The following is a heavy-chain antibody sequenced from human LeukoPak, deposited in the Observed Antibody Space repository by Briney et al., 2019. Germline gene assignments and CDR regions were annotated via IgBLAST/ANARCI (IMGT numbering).Heavy chain of an antibody. V-gene: IGHV1-18*01. CDR3: ARTYCGGDCYSENYYYYYGMDV. J-gene: IGHJ6*02. D-gene: IGHD2-21*02. CDR2: ISAYNGNT. Sequence: ASVKVSCKASGYTFTSYGISWVRQAPGQGLEWMGWISAYNGNTNYAQKLQGRVTMTTDTSTSTVYMELRSLRSDDTAVYYCARTYCGGDCYSENYYYYYGMDVWGQGTTVTVSS. CDR1: GYTFTSYG.